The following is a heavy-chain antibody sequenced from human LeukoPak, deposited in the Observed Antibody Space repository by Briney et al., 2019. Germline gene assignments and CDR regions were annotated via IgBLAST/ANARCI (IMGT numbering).Heavy chain of an antibody. Sequence: SETLSLTCAVYGGSFSGYYWSWIRQPPGKGLEWIGEINHSGSTNYNPSLKSRVTISVDTSKNQFSLKLSSVTAADTAVYYCARGRIVQLERRAYSNYWGQGTLVTVSS. J-gene: IGHJ4*02. CDR3: ARGRIVQLERRAYSNY. D-gene: IGHD1-1*01. CDR2: INHSGST. CDR1: GGSFSGYY. V-gene: IGHV4-34*01.